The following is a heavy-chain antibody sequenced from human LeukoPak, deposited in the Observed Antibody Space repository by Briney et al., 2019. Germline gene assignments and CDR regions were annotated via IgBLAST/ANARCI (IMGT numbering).Heavy chain of an antibody. V-gene: IGHV3-11*01. D-gene: IGHD2-21*01. Sequence: GGSLRPSCAASGFTFSDYYMSWIRQAPGKGLEWLSYISKNGKTIYYADSVKGRFTISRDNARKSVYLQMNSLRAEDTAVYYCATTGLLGDIPWGQGTLVTVSS. J-gene: IGHJ5*02. CDR1: GFTFSDYY. CDR2: ISKNGKTI. CDR3: ATTGLLGDIP.